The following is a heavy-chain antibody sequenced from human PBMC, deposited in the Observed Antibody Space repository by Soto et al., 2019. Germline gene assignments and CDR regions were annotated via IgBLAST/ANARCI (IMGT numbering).Heavy chain of an antibody. Sequence: VQLLESGGGLVQPGGSLRLSCAASGFTFSTYAMNWVRQAPGNGLEWVSAISGSGGSIHYADSVKGRFTISRDNSKNTLYLQRNSLRVEDMVVYHCVKGYWKGDVWGQGPTVTVSS. CDR1: GFTFSTYA. D-gene: IGHD1-1*01. V-gene: IGHV3-23*01. CDR3: VKGYWKGDV. CDR2: ISGSGGSI. J-gene: IGHJ6*02.